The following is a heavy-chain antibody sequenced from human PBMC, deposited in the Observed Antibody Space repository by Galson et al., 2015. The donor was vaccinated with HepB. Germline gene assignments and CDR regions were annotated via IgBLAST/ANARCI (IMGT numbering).Heavy chain of an antibody. V-gene: IGHV3-33*01. J-gene: IGHJ4*02. CDR1: GFTFSSYG. D-gene: IGHD2-2*01. CDR3: ARDCSTSCYYFDY. Sequence: SLRLSCAASGFTFSSYGMHWVRQAPGKGLEWVAVIWYDGSNKYYADSVKGRFTISRDNSKNTLYLQMNSLRAEDTAVYYCARDCSTSCYYFDYWGQGTLVTVPS. CDR2: IWYDGSNK.